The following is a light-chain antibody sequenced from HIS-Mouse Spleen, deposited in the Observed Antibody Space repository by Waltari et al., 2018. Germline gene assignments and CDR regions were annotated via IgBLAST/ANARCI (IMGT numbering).Light chain of an antibody. Sequence: QSALTQPASVSGSPGQSITIPCTGTRSDVGSYHLVSWYQQHPGKAPKLMIYEGSKRPSGVSNRFSGSKSGNTASLTISGLQAEDEADYYCCSYAGSSTWVFGGGTKLTVL. CDR3: CSYAGSSTWV. CDR2: EGS. V-gene: IGLV2-23*01. J-gene: IGLJ3*02. CDR1: RSDVGSYHL.